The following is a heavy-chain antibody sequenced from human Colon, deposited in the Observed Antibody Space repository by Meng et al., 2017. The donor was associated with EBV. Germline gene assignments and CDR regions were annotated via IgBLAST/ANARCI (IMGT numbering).Heavy chain of an antibody. CDR2: MNPDSGNT. CDR3: ARGLQGTNWFDP. CDR1: GYTFTNFD. J-gene: IGHJ5*02. Sequence: QVQQVRSGAEVKKPGASVRVSCEASGYTFTNFDINWVRQAAGQGLEWMGWMNPDSGNTGYARNFQGRVSMTRDTSRNTAYMELRGLTYEDTAIYYCARGLQGTNWFDPWGQGTLVTVSS. V-gene: IGHV1-8*01.